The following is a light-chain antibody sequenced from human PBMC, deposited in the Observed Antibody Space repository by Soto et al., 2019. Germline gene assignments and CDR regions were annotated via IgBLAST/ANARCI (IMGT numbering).Light chain of an antibody. J-gene: IGKJ5*01. CDR2: GGS. V-gene: IGKV1-5*01. Sequence: DIQMTQSPSTLSPSVGDRVTITCRASQNIASSLAWYQQKPGKAPKILIYGGSTLESGVPSRFSGSGSGTHFTLTITNLQPGDFATYYCLQYNTFSANFGQGTRLETK. CDR3: LQYNTFSAN. CDR1: QNIASS.